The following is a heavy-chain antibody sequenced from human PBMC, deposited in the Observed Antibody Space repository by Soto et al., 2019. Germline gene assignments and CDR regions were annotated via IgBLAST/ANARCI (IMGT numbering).Heavy chain of an antibody. D-gene: IGHD3-22*01. Sequence: GGSLRLSCAASGFTFSNAWMSWVRQAPGKGLEWVGRIKSKTDGGTTDYAAPVKGRFTISRDDSKNTLYLQMNSLKTEDTAVYYCTRVLWWGSGYSDYWGQGTLVTVSS. CDR2: IKSKTDGGTT. CDR1: GFTFSNAW. J-gene: IGHJ4*02. V-gene: IGHV3-15*01. CDR3: TRVLWWGSGYSDY.